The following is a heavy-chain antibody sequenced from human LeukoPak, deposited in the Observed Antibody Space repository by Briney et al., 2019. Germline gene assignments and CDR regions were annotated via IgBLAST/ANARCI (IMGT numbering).Heavy chain of an antibody. CDR3: ARAGGYCSGGSCYRGYSWFDP. J-gene: IGHJ5*02. V-gene: IGHV3-33*01. D-gene: IGHD2-15*01. CDR1: GFTFSSSG. CDR2: ILYNGSNK. Sequence: GGSLRLSCAASGFTFSSSGMHWVRQAPGKGLEWVTVILYNGSNKYYADSVKGRFTISRDNSKNTLYLQMNSLRVEDTAVYYCARAGGYCSGGSCYRGYSWFDPWGQGTLVTVSS.